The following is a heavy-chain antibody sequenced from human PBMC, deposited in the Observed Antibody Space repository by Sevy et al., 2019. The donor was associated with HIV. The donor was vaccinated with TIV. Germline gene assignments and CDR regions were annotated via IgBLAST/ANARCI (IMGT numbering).Heavy chain of an antibody. Sequence: ASVKVSCKVSGDTLNVLSMHWVRQAPGKGLEWMATFDPEDDETFYAQKFQGRVTLTEDTSTGTAYMGLSRLRSEDTALYFCATTKDYYDSSGYPFDDWGQGTLVTVSS. CDR1: GDTLNVLS. V-gene: IGHV1-24*01. J-gene: IGHJ4*02. D-gene: IGHD3-22*01. CDR3: ATTKDYYDSSGYPFDD. CDR2: FDPEDDET.